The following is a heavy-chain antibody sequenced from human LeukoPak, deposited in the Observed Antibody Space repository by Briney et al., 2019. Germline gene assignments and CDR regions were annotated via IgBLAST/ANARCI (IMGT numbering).Heavy chain of an antibody. CDR3: ARGVVYPTWSGPHWSDY. D-gene: IGHD3-3*01. V-gene: IGHV3-30-3*01. CDR1: GFTFSTYT. J-gene: IGHJ4*02. CDR2: ISYDGSSK. Sequence: GGSLGLSCAASGFTFSTYTIHWVRQAPGKGLEWVAVISYDGSSKYYADSVKGRFSISRDSSKNTLDLQMNSLTTEDTAVYYCARGVVYPTWSGPHWSDYWGQGTLVTVSS.